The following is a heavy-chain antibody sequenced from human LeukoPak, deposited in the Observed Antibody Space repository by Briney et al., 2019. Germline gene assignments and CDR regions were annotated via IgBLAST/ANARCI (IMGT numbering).Heavy chain of an antibody. Sequence: SVKVSCKASGGTFSSYAISWVRQAPGQGLEWMGGIIPIFGTANYAQKFQGRVTITTDEYTSTAYMELSSLRSEDTAVYYCARGFSFYSSSSFDYWGQGTLVTVSS. CDR1: GGTFSSYA. V-gene: IGHV1-69*05. J-gene: IGHJ4*02. D-gene: IGHD6-6*01. CDR2: IIPIFGTA. CDR3: ARGFSFYSSSSFDY.